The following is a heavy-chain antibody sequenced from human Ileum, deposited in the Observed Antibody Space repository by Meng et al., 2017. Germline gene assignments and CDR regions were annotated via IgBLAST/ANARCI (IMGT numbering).Heavy chain of an antibody. V-gene: IGHV1-18*01. D-gene: IGHD6-19*01. CDR1: GYTFTSYG. J-gene: IGHJ5*02. CDR2: ISANDGDS. Sequence: QVQVVEAVAEVKKPGAAVEVSCKASGYTFTSYGFRWVRQAPGQGLEWMGWISANDGDSNYAHNLQGRVTLTTDTSTSTAYMELRSLRSDDTAVYYCASYSSGWYDAISWGQGTLVTVSS. CDR3: ASYSSGWYDAIS.